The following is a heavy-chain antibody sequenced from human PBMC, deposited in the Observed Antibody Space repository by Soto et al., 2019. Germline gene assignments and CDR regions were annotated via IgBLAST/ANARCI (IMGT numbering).Heavy chain of an antibody. Sequence: QVQLQESGPGLVKPSQTLSLTCTVSGGSISSGGYYWSWIRQHPGKGLEWIGYIYYSGSTYYNPSLERRFTISVDTSKNQFSLKLSSVTAADTAVYYCARGGRRSPGMDVWGQGTTVTVSS. CDR2: IYYSGST. CDR3: ARGGRRSPGMDV. V-gene: IGHV4-31*03. CDR1: GGSISSGGYY. J-gene: IGHJ6*02.